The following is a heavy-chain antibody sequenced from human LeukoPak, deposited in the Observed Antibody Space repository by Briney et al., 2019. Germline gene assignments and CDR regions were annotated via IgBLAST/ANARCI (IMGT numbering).Heavy chain of an antibody. CDR1: GFTFKDYA. CDR2: ISGSGTNT. CDR3: AKYFVRGNGWYYFDY. Sequence: GGSLRLSCEASGFTFKDYAMSWVRQAPGKGPEWVSHISGSGTNTNYAGAVKGRFSISRDNSKGTLYLQMSSLRVEDTAVYYCAKYFVRGNGWYYFDYWGLRVLVTVSS. D-gene: IGHD6-19*01. J-gene: IGHJ4*02. V-gene: IGHV3-23*01.